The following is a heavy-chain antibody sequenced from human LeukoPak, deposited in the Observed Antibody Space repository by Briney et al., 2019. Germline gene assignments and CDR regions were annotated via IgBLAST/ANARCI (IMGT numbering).Heavy chain of an antibody. CDR1: GFTFSSYG. V-gene: IGHV3-33*01. CDR3: AREGYSSGWYRGLGSWFDP. CDR2: IWYDGSNK. Sequence: GGSLRLSCAASGFTFSSYGMHWVRQAPGKGLEWVAVIWYDGSNKYYADSVKGRFTISRDNSKNTLYLQMNSLRAEDTAVYYCAREGYSSGWYRGLGSWFDPWGQGTLVTVSS. J-gene: IGHJ5*02. D-gene: IGHD6-19*01.